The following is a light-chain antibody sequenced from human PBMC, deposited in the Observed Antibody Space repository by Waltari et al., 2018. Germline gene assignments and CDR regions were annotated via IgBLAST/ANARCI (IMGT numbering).Light chain of an antibody. CDR3: QQYDISPLT. V-gene: IGKV3-20*01. CDR1: QTVRTTY. J-gene: IGKJ4*02. Sequence: IVLTQSPGTISLSPGERATPSCRSSQTVRTTYLAWYQQRPGQAPTLLIYGASSRATGIPDMFSCSGAGADFSLAISSREPEDFAVYYCQQYDISPLTFGGGTKVDIK. CDR2: GAS.